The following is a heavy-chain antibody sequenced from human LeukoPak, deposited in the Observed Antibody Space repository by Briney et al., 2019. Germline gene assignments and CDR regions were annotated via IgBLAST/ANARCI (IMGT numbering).Heavy chain of an antibody. J-gene: IGHJ4*02. D-gene: IGHD5-18*01. Sequence: GGSLRLSCAASGFTFSDYYMSWIRQAPGKGLEWVAIISYDGSNKYYADSVKGRFTISRDSSKNTLYLQMNSLRAEDTAVYYCAKGFSYGPDYWGQGTLVTVSS. CDR2: ISYDGSNK. V-gene: IGHV3-30*18. CDR3: AKGFSYGPDY. CDR1: GFTFSDYY.